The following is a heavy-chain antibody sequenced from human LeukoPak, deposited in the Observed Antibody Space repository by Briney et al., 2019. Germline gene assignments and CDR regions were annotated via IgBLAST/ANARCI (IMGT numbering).Heavy chain of an antibody. J-gene: IGHJ4*02. CDR2: IYPGDSDT. CDR1: GYSFTSYW. V-gene: IGHV5-51*01. CDR3: ARRGSCTSTSCYEYSDY. D-gene: IGHD2-2*01. Sequence: GESLKISCKGSGYSFTSYWIGWVRQMPGKGLEWMGIIYPGDSDTRYSPSFQGQVTISADKSISTAYLQWSSLKASDTAVYYCARRGSCTSTSCYEYSDYWGQGTLVTVSS.